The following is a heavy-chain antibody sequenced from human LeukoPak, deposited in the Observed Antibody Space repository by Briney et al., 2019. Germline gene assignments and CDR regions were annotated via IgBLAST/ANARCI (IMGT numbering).Heavy chain of an antibody. J-gene: IGHJ4*02. CDR1: GFTFSSYA. V-gene: IGHV3-23*01. D-gene: IGHD6-13*01. CDR3: AKPSGQYSSSWWTDY. CDR2: ISGSGGST. Sequence: GGSLTLSCVASGFTFSSYAMSWVRQAPGKGLEWVSAISGSGGSTYYADSVKGRFTISRDNSKNTLYLQMNSLRAEDTAVYYCAKPSGQYSSSWWTDYWGQGTLVTVSS.